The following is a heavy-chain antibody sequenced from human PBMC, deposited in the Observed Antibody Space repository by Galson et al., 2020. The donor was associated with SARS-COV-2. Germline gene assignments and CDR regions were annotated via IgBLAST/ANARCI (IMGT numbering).Heavy chain of an antibody. CDR1: GFTFNIYA. CDR3: ARDMNGMAGAFDF. Sequence: GGSLRLSCVASGFTFNIYAIHWVRQAPGKGLEWVAVISYDGLNPYYADSVRGRITVSRDNSKNTLYLQMNSLRAEDTAVYYCARDMNGMAGAFDFWGQGTLVTVSA. D-gene: IGHD6-19*01. J-gene: IGHJ3*01. V-gene: IGHV3-30*04. CDR2: ISYDGLNP.